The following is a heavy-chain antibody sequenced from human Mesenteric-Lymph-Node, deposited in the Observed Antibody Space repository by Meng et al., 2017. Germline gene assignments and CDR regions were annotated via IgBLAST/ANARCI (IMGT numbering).Heavy chain of an antibody. CDR1: GFTFRSYW. D-gene: IGHD3-16*02. J-gene: IGHJ6*02. CDR2: ISGGGGTT. Sequence: GESLKISCAASGFTFRSYWMNWVCQAPGKGLEWVSVISGGGGTTYYSDSVKGRFTISRDNSKNTLHMEMNSLRAEDTSVYSCAKVQRGRYPNSLYNYGLDVWGQGTAVTVSS. CDR3: AKVQRGRYPNSLYNYGLDV. V-gene: IGHV3-23*01.